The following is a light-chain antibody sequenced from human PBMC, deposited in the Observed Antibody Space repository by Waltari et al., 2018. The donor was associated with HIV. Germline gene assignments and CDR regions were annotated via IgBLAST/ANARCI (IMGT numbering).Light chain of an antibody. V-gene: IGLV3-1*01. CDR2: QNS. CDR1: KLGDTY. CDR3: QAWDSSSAVV. J-gene: IGLJ2*01. Sequence: SYELTQPPSVSVSPGPPASITCSGDKLGDTYASWYQQKPGQSPVLVIHQNSKRPSGIPERFSGSNSGDTATLTISGTQAVDEADYYCQAWDSSSAVVFGGGTKLTVL.